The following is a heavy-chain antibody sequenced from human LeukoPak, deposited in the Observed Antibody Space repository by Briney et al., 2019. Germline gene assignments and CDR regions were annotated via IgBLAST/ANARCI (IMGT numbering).Heavy chain of an antibody. CDR1: GFTFSSYA. D-gene: IGHD3-22*01. V-gene: IGHV3-23*01. CDR3: AKVYYDSSGYYYDPYFDY. J-gene: IGHJ4*02. Sequence: GGSLRLSSAASGFTFSSYAMSWVRQAPGKGLEWVSAISGSGGSTYYADSVKGRFTISRDNSKNTLYLQMNSLRAEDTAVYYCAKVYYDSSGYYYDPYFDYWGQGTLVTVSS. CDR2: ISGSGGST.